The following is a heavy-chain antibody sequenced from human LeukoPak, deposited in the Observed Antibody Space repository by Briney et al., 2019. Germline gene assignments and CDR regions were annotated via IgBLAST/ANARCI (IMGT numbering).Heavy chain of an antibody. V-gene: IGHV4-34*01. CDR3: ARGLYCSSTSCYNAFDI. J-gene: IGHJ3*02. D-gene: IGHD2-2*02. Sequence: SETLSLTCAVYGGSFSGYYWSWIRQPPGKGLEWIGEINHSGSTNYNPSLKSRVTISVDTSKNQFSLKLSSVPAADTAVYYCARGLYCSSTSCYNAFDIWGQGTMVTVSS. CDR2: INHSGST. CDR1: GGSFSGYY.